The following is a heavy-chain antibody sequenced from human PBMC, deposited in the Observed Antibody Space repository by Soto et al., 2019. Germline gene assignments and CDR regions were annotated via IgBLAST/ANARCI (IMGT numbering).Heavy chain of an antibody. V-gene: IGHV3-23*01. CDR2: LSDGGGST. CDR1: GFTFSNYA. D-gene: IGHD2-2*01. CDR3: AKERNTTSYNWFDP. Sequence: RLSCAAAGFTFSNYAMSWVRQAPGKGLEWVSGLSDGGGSTFYADSVKGRFTIARDNAKNTLYLQMSSLRAEDTAVYYWAKERNTTSYNWFDPTGQGTLVTVAS. J-gene: IGHJ5*02.